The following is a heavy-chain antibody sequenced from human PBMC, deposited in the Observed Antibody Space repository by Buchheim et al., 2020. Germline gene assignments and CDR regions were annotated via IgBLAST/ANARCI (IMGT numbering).Heavy chain of an antibody. CDR3: ARQARSAGQLGLTSLAYYYGMDV. D-gene: IGHD5-18*01. CDR2: RYYSGST. CDR1: GGSISSSSYY. J-gene: IGHJ6*02. V-gene: IGHV4-39*01. Sequence: QLQLQESGPGLVKPSETLSLTCTVSGGSISSSSYYWGWIRQPPGKGLEWIGNRYYSGSTYYNPSLKSQVPLPVNTSKNHFSLKLSSVTAADTAVYYCARQARSAGQLGLTSLAYYYGMDVWGQGTT.